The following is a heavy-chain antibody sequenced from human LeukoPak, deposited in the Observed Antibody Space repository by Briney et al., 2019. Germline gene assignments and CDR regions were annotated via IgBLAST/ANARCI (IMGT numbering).Heavy chain of an antibody. V-gene: IGHV3-21*01. CDR3: ARGSGTTLSFYYGMDV. J-gene: IGHJ6*02. Sequence: GGSLRLSCAASGFTFSSYSMNWVRQAPGKGLEWVSSISSSSSYIYYADSVKGRFTISRDNAKNSLYLQMNSRRAEDTAVYYCARGSGTTLSFYYGMDVWGQGTTVTVSS. D-gene: IGHD3-10*01. CDR1: GFTFSSYS. CDR2: ISSSSSYI.